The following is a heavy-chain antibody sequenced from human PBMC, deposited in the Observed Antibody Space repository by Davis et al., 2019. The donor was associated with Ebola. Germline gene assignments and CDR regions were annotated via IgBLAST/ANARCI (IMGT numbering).Heavy chain of an antibody. CDR2: IRYDGSIK. V-gene: IGHV3-30*02. D-gene: IGHD3-16*01. CDR1: GFTFSSYA. Sequence: PGGSLRLSCAASGFTFSSYAMHWVRQAPGKGLEWVAFIRYDGSIKSYVDSVKGRFTISRDNSKNTLSLQMNSLRAEDTAVYYCARDRPLDFFFGDYYGMDVWGQGTTVTVSS. CDR3: ARDRPLDFFFGDYYGMDV. J-gene: IGHJ6*02.